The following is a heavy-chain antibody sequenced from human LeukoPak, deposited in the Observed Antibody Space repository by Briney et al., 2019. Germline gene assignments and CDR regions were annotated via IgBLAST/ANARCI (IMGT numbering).Heavy chain of an antibody. V-gene: IGHV4-31*03. Sequence: PSETLSLTCTVSGGYISSGGYYWSWIRQHPGKGLEWIGYIYYSGSTYYNPSLKSRVTISVDTSKNQFSLKLSSVTAADTAVYYCARDSEEYSSTLGAYWYFDLWGRGTLVTVSS. J-gene: IGHJ2*01. CDR3: ARDSEEYSSTLGAYWYFDL. CDR1: GGYISSGGYY. D-gene: IGHD6-6*01. CDR2: IYYSGST.